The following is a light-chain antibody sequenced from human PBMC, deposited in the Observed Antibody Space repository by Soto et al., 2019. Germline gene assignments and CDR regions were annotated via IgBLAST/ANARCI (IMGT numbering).Light chain of an antibody. CDR1: QSISSY. V-gene: IGKV1-39*01. CDR2: AAS. Sequence: DIQMTQSPSSLSASVGDRVTITCRAGQSISSYLNWYQQRPGKAPRLLIYAASSLQSGVPSRFSGGRIGADFSLTISSLQPEDFATYYCQETFSTPQGTFGQGTKVEIK. CDR3: QETFSTPQGT. J-gene: IGKJ1*01.